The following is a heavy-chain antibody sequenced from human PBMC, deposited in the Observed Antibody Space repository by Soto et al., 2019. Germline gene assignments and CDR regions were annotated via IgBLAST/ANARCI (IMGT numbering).Heavy chain of an antibody. CDR3: ARGSHVDFWSGYYPYGMDV. J-gene: IGHJ6*02. Sequence: GGSLRLSCAASGFTFSSYWMHWVRQAPGKGLVWVSRINSDGSSTSYADSVKGRFTISRDNAKNTLYLQMNSLRAEDTAVYYCARGSHVDFWSGYYPYGMDVWGQGTTVSVSS. V-gene: IGHV3-74*01. CDR2: INSDGSST. CDR1: GFTFSSYW. D-gene: IGHD3-3*01.